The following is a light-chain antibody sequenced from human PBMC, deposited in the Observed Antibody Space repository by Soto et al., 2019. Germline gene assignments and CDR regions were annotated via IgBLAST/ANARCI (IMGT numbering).Light chain of an antibody. V-gene: IGKV3-20*01. CDR1: QSVSNNY. CDR3: QQYGSSGT. J-gene: IGKJ1*01. Sequence: ESVLTQSPGTLSFSPGERATLSCRASQSVSNNYLAWYQQKPGQAPRLLIYGASTRATGIPARFSGSGSGTDFTLTISRLEPEDFAVYYCQQYGSSGTFGQGTKVDIK. CDR2: GAS.